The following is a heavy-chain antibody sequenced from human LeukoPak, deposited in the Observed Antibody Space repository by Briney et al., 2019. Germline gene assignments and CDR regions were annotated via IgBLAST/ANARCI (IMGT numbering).Heavy chain of an antibody. J-gene: IGHJ4*02. CDR3: ARGGAGYAFDY. Sequence: GGSLRLSCAASGFTVSTNYMSWVRQAPGKGLEWVSVISSGGTPYYADSVEGRFTISRDSSENTLYLQMHSLRAEDTAVYYCARGGAGYAFDYWGQGTLVTVSS. V-gene: IGHV3-66*02. CDR1: GFTVSTNY. D-gene: IGHD5-12*01. CDR2: ISSGGTP.